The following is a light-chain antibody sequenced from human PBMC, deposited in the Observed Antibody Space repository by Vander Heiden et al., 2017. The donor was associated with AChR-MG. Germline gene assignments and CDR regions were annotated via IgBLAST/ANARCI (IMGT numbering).Light chain of an antibody. CDR3: QQYDTYPLT. Sequence: DIQMTQSPSTLSASVGDRVTITCQASQSISRWLAWYRQKPGKAPNLLIYKASSLESGVSSRFSGSGSGTEFTLTISSLQPDDFATYYCQQYDTYPLTFGGGTKVEIK. J-gene: IGKJ4*01. V-gene: IGKV1-5*03. CDR2: KAS. CDR1: QSISRW.